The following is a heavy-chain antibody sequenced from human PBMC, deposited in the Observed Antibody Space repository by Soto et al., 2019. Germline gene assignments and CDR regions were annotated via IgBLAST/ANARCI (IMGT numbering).Heavy chain of an antibody. Sequence: EVQLVESGRGLVQPGGSLRLSCAASGFTFSSYWMHWVRQAPGNGLEWVSRINSDGSSTSYADSVKGRFTISRDNAKNTLYLQMNSLRAEDTAVYYCAIRASYYDSSGYFDYWGPGTLVTVSS. V-gene: IGHV3-74*01. CDR1: GFTFSSYW. J-gene: IGHJ4*02. CDR3: AIRASYYDSSGYFDY. D-gene: IGHD3-22*01. CDR2: INSDGSST.